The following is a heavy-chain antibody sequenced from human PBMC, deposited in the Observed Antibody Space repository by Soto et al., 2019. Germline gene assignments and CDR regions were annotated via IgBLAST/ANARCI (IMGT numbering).Heavy chain of an antibody. Sequence: GGSLRLSCAASGFTFSSYSMIWVRQAPGKGLEWVSYISSSSSTIYYADSVKGRFTISRDNAKNSLCLQMNSLRDEDTAVYYCAREEVGSSPGKYYYGMDVWGQGTTVTVSS. CDR2: ISSSSSTI. CDR1: GFTFSSYS. J-gene: IGHJ6*02. D-gene: IGHD6-6*01. CDR3: AREEVGSSPGKYYYGMDV. V-gene: IGHV3-48*02.